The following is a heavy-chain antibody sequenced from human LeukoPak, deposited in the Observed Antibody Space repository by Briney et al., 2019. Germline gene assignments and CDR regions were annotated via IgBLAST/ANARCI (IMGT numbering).Heavy chain of an antibody. CDR2: ITGSGSST. V-gene: IGHV3-23*01. J-gene: IGHJ3*02. CDR1: GFTFTTYA. Sequence: GGSLRLSCAASGFTFTTYAMSWVRQAPGKGLEWVSSITGSGSSTYYADSVKGRFTISRDNSKHTLYLQMNSLRAEDTAVYYCAKDDSSAWHWGAFDSWGQGTRVTVSS. CDR3: AKDDSSAWHWGAFDS. D-gene: IGHD6-6*01.